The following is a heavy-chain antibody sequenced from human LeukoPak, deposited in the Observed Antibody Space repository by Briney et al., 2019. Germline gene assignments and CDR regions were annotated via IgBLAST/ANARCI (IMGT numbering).Heavy chain of an antibody. CDR3: ATRYSSSSVPFDY. V-gene: IGHV3-23*01. Sequence: GGSLRLSCAASGFTFSSYAMSWVRQAPGKGLEWVSVITGSSGSGGGTYYADSVKGRFTISRDNSKNTLYLQMNSLRAEDTAVYYCATRYSSSSVPFDYWGQGTLVTVSS. D-gene: IGHD6-6*01. CDR1: GFTFSSYA. CDR2: ITGSSGSGGGT. J-gene: IGHJ4*02.